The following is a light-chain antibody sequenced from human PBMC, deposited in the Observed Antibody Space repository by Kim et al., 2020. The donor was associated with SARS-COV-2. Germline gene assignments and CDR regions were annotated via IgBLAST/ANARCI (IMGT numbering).Light chain of an antibody. CDR3: QAWDSSTVV. J-gene: IGLJ2*01. CDR1: KLGDKY. V-gene: IGLV3-1*01. Sequence: SYELTQPPSVSVSPGQTASITCSGDKLGDKYACWYQQKPGQSPVLVMYQDTRRPSGIPERFSGSNSGNTATLTISGTQAMDVADYYCQAWDSSTVVFGGGTQLTVL. CDR2: QDT.